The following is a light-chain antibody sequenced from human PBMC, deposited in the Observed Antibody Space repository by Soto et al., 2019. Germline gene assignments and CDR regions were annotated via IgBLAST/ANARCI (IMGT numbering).Light chain of an antibody. Sequence: VLTQSPGTLSLSPGESATLSCRASQTVSITYLTWYQQKPGQAPRLLIFGASKRATGIPDRFSGSGSGRDFTLTISGLEPEDFAVYYCQQYDNSPLTFGGGTKVDIK. V-gene: IGKV3-20*01. CDR2: GAS. J-gene: IGKJ4*01. CDR3: QQYDNSPLT. CDR1: QTVSITY.